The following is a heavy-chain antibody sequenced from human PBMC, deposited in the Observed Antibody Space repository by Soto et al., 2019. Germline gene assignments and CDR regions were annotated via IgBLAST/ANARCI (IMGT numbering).Heavy chain of an antibody. CDR2: IYSGGST. CDR3: ARGGRDGYNGYYFDY. D-gene: IGHD5-12*01. V-gene: IGHV3-53*01. Sequence: GGSLRLSCAASGFTVNSNYMSWVRQAPGKGLEWVSVIYSGGSTYYADSVKGRFTISRDNSKNTLYLQMNSLRAEDTAVYYCARGGRDGYNGYYFDYWGHGTLVTVSS. J-gene: IGHJ4*01. CDR1: GFTVNSNY.